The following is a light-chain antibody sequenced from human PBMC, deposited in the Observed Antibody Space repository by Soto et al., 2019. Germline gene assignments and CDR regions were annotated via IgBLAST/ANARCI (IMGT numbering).Light chain of an antibody. Sequence: QSVLTQPPSVSGAPGQRVTISCTGSSSNIGAGYDVHWYQQLPGTAPKLLIYGNSNRPSGVPDRFSGSKSGTSASLAITGLQAEDEADYYCQSYDSSLSVSVGGGTQLTVL. CDR3: QSYDSSLSVS. J-gene: IGLJ2*01. V-gene: IGLV1-40*01. CDR2: GNS. CDR1: SSNIGAGYD.